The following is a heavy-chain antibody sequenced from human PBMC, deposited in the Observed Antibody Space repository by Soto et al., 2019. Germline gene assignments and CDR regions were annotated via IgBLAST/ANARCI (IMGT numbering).Heavy chain of an antibody. D-gene: IGHD5-18*01. CDR1: GGTSTRYA. Sequence: QERLVQSGAEVRKPGSSVKVSCKVTGGTSTRYAINWVRQAPGQGLEWMGGIVPMFGTSKYAQKFQGRVTMTRDTSISTAYMELSRLRSDDTAVYYCARDGGHSSYGVDPWGQGTLVTVSS. V-gene: IGHV1-69*06. CDR2: IVPMFGTS. J-gene: IGHJ5*02. CDR3: ARDGGHSSYGVDP.